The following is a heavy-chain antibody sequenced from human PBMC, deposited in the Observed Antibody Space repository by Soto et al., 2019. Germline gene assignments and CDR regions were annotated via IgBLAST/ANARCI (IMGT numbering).Heavy chain of an antibody. Sequence: GSLRLSCAASGFTFSSYGMHWVRQAPGKGLEWVAVISYDGSNKYYADSVKGRFTISRDNSKNTLYLQMNSLRAEDTAVYYCAKGELRFLEWPQYGMDVWGQGTTVTVSS. V-gene: IGHV3-30*18. J-gene: IGHJ6*02. CDR1: GFTFSSYG. D-gene: IGHD3-3*01. CDR2: ISYDGSNK. CDR3: AKGELRFLEWPQYGMDV.